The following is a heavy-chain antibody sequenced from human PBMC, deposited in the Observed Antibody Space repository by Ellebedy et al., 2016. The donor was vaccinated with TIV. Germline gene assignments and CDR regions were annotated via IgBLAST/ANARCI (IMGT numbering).Heavy chain of an antibody. CDR1: GFTFSDYY. D-gene: IGHD6-13*01. CDR2: ISSSSSYT. CDR3: AREKPAAGRDDFHYYGMDV. Sequence: GGSLRLXCAASGFTFSDYYMSWIRQAPGKGLECVSYISSSSSYTYYADSVKGGFTISRDNAKNSLYVQMNSLRAEDTAVFYCAREKPAAGRDDFHYYGMDVWGQGTTVTVSS. J-gene: IGHJ6*02. V-gene: IGHV3-11*06.